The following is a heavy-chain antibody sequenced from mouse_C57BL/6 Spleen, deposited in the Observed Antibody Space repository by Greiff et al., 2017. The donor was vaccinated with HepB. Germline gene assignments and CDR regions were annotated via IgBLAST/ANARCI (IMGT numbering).Heavy chain of an antibody. J-gene: IGHJ1*03. Sequence: VQLKESEGGLVQPGSSMKLSCTASGFTFSDYYMAWVRQVPEKGLEWVANINYDGSSTYYLDSLKSRFIISRDNAKNILYLQMSSLKSEDTATYYCARGYGSSYPRYFDVWGTGTTVTVSS. CDR3: ARGYGSSYPRYFDV. CDR2: INYDGSST. D-gene: IGHD1-1*01. V-gene: IGHV5-16*01. CDR1: GFTFSDYY.